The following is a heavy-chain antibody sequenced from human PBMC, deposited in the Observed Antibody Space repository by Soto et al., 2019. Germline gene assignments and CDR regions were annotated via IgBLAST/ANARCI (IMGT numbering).Heavy chain of an antibody. Sequence: PGGSLRLSCTVSGFAFNNYGINWVRQAPGKGQEWVSSISKSDYTYYSDSVKGRFTISRDNAKNSVSLQMNTLRVEDTAVYYCAREDSIIIPAVSDFWGQGTLVTVSS. CDR1: GFAFNNYG. J-gene: IGHJ4*02. CDR2: ISKSDYT. D-gene: IGHD2-2*01. CDR3: AREDSIIIPAVSDF. V-gene: IGHV3-21*01.